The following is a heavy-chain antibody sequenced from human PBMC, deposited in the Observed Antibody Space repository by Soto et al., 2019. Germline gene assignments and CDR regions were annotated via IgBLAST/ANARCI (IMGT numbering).Heavy chain of an antibody. CDR2: IYYSGST. Sequence: THPVSCTVAGGYIVSHYWSWIRQPPGKGLEWIGYIYYSGSTNYNPSLKSRVTISVDTSKNQFSLKLSSVTAADTAVYYCARHHDSWGQGTLVTVSS. V-gene: IGHV4-59*08. CDR3: ARHHDS. J-gene: IGHJ4*02. CDR1: GGYIVSHY.